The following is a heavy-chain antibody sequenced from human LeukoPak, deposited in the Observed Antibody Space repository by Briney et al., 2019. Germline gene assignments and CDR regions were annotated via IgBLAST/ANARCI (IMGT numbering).Heavy chain of an antibody. CDR1: GFGFGDYA. CDR2: IRSKTYGGTT. D-gene: IGHD6-13*01. CDR3: TRGPRSSWYFDY. J-gene: IGHJ4*02. Sequence: GRSLRLSCTASGFGFGDYAMSWVRQAPGKGLEWVGFIRSKTYGGTTEYAAAVKGRFTISRDDFKSVAYLQMNSLKIEDTAVYYCTRGPRSSWYFDYWGQGTLVTVSS. V-gene: IGHV3-49*04.